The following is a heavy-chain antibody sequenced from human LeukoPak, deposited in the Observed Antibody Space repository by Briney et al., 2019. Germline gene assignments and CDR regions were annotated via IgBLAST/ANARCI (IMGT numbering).Heavy chain of an antibody. D-gene: IGHD3-22*01. CDR2: TSGSGDGT. Sequence: TGGSLRLSCAASGFTFSSYAMSWVRQAPGKGLEWVSATSGSGDGTFYADSVKGRFTISRDNSKNTLYLQMNSLRAEDTAIYYWAKLRDFFDSSGQFDYWGQGTLVTVSS. J-gene: IGHJ4*02. CDR3: AKLRDFFDSSGQFDY. CDR1: GFTFSSYA. V-gene: IGHV3-23*01.